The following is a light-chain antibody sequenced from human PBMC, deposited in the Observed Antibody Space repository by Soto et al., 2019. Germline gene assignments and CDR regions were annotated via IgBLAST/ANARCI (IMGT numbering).Light chain of an antibody. J-gene: IGLJ3*02. V-gene: IGLV2-14*01. CDR3: SSYTTSSTWV. CDR1: SSDVGGYKY. CDR2: EVS. Sequence: QSALTQPASVSRSPGQSITISCTGTSSDVGGYKYVSWYQHHPGKAPKLMIYEVSNRPSGVSNRFSGSKSGNTASLTISGLQAEDEADYYCSSYTTSSTWVFGGGTKLTVL.